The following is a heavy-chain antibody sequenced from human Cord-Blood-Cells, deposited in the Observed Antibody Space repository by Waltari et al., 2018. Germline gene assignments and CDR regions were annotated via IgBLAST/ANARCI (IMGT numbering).Heavy chain of an antibody. D-gene: IGHD3-3*01. CDR3: ARSPSRFLEWLLGYFDY. Sequence: QLQLQESGPGLVKPSETLSLTCTVSGGSISSSSYSWGWIRQPPGQGLEWIGSIYYSGSTYYNPSLKSRVTISVDTSKNQFSLKLSSVTAADTAVYYCARSPSRFLEWLLGYFDYWGQGTLVTVSS. CDR1: GGSISSSSYS. V-gene: IGHV4-39*01. J-gene: IGHJ4*02. CDR2: IYYSGST.